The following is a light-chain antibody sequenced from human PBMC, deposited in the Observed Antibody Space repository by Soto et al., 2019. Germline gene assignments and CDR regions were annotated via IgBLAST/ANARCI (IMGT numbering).Light chain of an antibody. CDR2: DVS. CDR1: SSDVGGYNY. V-gene: IGLV2-14*01. CDR3: SSYTSSSTLVV. J-gene: IGLJ2*01. Sequence: QSALTQPASVSGSTGQSITISCTGTSSDVGGYNYVSWYQQHPGKAPKLMIYDVSNRPSGVSNRFSDSKSGNTASLTISGLQAEDEADYYCSSYTSSSTLVVFGGGTKLTVL.